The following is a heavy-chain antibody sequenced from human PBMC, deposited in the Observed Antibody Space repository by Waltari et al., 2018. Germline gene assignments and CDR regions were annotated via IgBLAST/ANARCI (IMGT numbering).Heavy chain of an antibody. CDR3: ARRQLGGAFDP. Sequence: QVQLVQSGAEVKKPGSSVKVSCKASGGTFGSYAISWLRQAPGEGLAWMGGIIPIFGTAPNYAQKFQGRLTVTADESTATVYMDLSSLISDDTAVYYCARRQLGGAFDPWGQGTLVSVSS. CDR2: IIPIFGTAP. CDR1: GGTFGSYA. V-gene: IGHV1-69*12. D-gene: IGHD3-16*01. J-gene: IGHJ5*02.